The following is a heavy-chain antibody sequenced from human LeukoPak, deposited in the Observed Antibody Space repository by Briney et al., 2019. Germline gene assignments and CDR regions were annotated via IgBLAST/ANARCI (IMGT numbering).Heavy chain of an antibody. J-gene: IGHJ3*02. Sequence: SETLSLTCTVSGGSISSSSYYWGWIRQPPGKGLEWIGSIYYSGSTYYNPSLKSRVTISVDTSKNQFSLKLSSVTAADPAVYYCARNLGITIIVVAHFDSFDIWGQGTMVTVS. D-gene: IGHD3-22*01. CDR1: GGSISSSSYY. CDR2: IYYSGST. V-gene: IGHV4-39*07. CDR3: ARNLGITIIVVAHFDSFDI.